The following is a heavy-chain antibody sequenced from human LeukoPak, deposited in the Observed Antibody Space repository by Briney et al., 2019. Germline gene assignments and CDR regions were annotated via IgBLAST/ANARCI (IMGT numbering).Heavy chain of an antibody. CDR3: ARDWGLDY. V-gene: IGHV1-3*01. CDR1: GYIFTHYA. CDR2: INAVNGDT. Sequence: ASVKVSCKASGYIFTHYAIHWVRQAPGQGLEWMGWINAVNGDTKYSQKFQARVTITRDTSATTAYMELSSLKSEDTALYYCARDWGLDYWGQGTLVTVSS. J-gene: IGHJ4*02. D-gene: IGHD3-16*01.